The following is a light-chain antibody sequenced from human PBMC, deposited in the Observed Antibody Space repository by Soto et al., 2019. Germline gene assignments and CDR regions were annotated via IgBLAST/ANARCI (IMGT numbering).Light chain of an antibody. Sequence: ELVMTQSPATLSVSPGDTATLSCRASQGVSSSLAWYQQKSGQAPRLLIYGASTRATGVPARFSGSGSGTEFTLTISRLQSEDFAFYYCQQYYNWRPRFGQGTKVDIK. V-gene: IGKV3-15*01. CDR3: QQYYNWRPR. CDR2: GAS. J-gene: IGKJ1*01. CDR1: QGVSSS.